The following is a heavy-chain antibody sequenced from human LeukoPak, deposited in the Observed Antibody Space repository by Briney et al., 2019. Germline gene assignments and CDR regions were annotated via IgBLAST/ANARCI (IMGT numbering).Heavy chain of an antibody. Sequence: AASVKVSCKASGYTFTSYGISWVRQAPGQGLEWMGWISAYNGNTNYAQKLQGRVTMTTDTSTSTAYMELRSLRSDDTAVYYCARDAYYYDSSGYYYRDYYYYGMDVWGQGTTVTVSS. CDR3: ARDAYYYDSSGYYYRDYYYYGMDV. V-gene: IGHV1-18*01. CDR2: ISAYNGNT. J-gene: IGHJ6*02. CDR1: GYTFTSYG. D-gene: IGHD3-22*01.